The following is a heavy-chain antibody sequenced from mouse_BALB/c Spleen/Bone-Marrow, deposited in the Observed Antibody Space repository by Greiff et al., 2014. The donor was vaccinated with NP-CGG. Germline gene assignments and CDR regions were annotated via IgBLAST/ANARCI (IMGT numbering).Heavy chain of an antibody. Sequence: QLQHSXPGLVKPSQSLSLTCTVTGYSITSDYAWNWIRQFPGNKLEWMGYISYSGSTSYNPSLKSRISITRDTSRNQFFLQLNSVTTEDTATYYCARRYYDYDFYAMDYWGQGTSVTVSS. CDR1: GYSITSDYA. D-gene: IGHD2-4*01. J-gene: IGHJ4*01. CDR3: ARRYYDYDFYAMDY. CDR2: ISYSGST. V-gene: IGHV3-2*02.